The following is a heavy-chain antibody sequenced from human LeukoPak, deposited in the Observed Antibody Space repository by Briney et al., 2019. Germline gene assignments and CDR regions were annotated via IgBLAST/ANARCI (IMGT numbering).Heavy chain of an antibody. CDR1: GFTFSTYS. J-gene: IGHJ4*02. D-gene: IGHD5-24*01. V-gene: IGHV3-48*01. CDR3: ARALPGRDGYNTHFDY. Sequence: VGSLRLSCAASGFTFSTYSMNWVRQAPGKGVEWVSYICSSMSAIYYADSVKGRFSISRDNAKNSLYLQMNSLRAEDTAVYSCARALPGRDGYNTHFDYWGQGTLVTVSS. CDR2: ICSSMSAI.